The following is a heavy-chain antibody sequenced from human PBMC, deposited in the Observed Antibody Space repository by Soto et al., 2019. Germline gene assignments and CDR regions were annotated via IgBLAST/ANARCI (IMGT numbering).Heavy chain of an antibody. V-gene: IGHV1-18*01. CDR1: GYTFSTSG. CDR3: ARAGAAPYYCYGMDV. D-gene: IGHD2-15*01. Sequence: QVQLVQCGAEVRKPGASVKVSCKASGYTFSTSGMSWLRQAPGQGREWMGWISTYNGDTNDAPKFQDRVAMTSDTSTSTVYMELRSLRSDDTAVYYCARAGAAPYYCYGMDVWGQGTRVTVSS. CDR2: ISTYNGDT. J-gene: IGHJ6*02.